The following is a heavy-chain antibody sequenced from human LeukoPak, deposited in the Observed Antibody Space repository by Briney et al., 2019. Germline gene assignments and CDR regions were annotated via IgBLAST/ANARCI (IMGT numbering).Heavy chain of an antibody. V-gene: IGHV4-31*03. Sequence: SETLSLTCTVSGVSISSGGYYWSWIRQHPGKGLEWIGYIYYSGSTYYNPSLKSRVTISVDTSKNQFSLKLSSVTAADTAVYYCARAPLWSGYYLYYYYGMDVWGQGTTVTVSS. J-gene: IGHJ6*02. CDR2: IYYSGST. CDR1: GVSISSGGYY. D-gene: IGHD3-3*01. CDR3: ARAPLWSGYYLYYYYGMDV.